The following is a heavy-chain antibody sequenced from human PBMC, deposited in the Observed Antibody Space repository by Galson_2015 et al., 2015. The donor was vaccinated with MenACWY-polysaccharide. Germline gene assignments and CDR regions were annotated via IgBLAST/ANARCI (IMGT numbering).Heavy chain of an antibody. CDR3: AKELSLGVSVTPGDY. J-gene: IGHJ4*02. CDR1: GFTFSSYA. D-gene: IGHD5/OR15-5a*01. CDR2: ISGSGRST. Sequence: SLRLSCAASGFTFSSYAMSWVRQAPGKGLEWVSTISGSGRSTYYADSVKGRFTISRDNSKNTLYLQMNSLRAEATAVYYCAKELSLGVSVTPGDYWGQGTLVTVSS. V-gene: IGHV3-23*01.